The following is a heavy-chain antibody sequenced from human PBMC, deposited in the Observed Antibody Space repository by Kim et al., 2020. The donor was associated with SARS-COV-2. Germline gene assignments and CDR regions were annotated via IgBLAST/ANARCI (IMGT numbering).Heavy chain of an antibody. D-gene: IGHD6-13*01. V-gene: IGHV3-23*01. CDR3: ANPRQPDY. Sequence: SGDITAYADYVKGRFTISRDNSKNTLYLQMSSLRAEDTAIYYCANPRQPDYWGQGTLVTVSS. CDR2: SGDIT. J-gene: IGHJ4*02.